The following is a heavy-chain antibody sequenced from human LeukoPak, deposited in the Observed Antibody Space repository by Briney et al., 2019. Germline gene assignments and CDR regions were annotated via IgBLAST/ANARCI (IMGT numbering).Heavy chain of an antibody. CDR1: GFTFSSFS. CDR2: ISGSGTNT. V-gene: IGHV3-23*01. D-gene: IGHD1-26*01. CDR3: TRDPRGSYGPDAFDI. Sequence: GGSLRLSCEVSGFTFSSFSMSWVRQAPGKGLEWVSDISGSGTNTHYADSVKGRFTISRDNFKNTLYVQMNSLRAEDTAVYYCTRDPRGSYGPDAFDIWGQGTMVTVSS. J-gene: IGHJ3*02.